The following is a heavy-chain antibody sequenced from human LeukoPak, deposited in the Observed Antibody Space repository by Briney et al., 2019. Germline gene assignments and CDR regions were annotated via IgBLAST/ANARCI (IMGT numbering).Heavy chain of an antibody. V-gene: IGHV3-33*01. CDR1: GFTFTSYG. CDR3: ARDGVPTTVTNVASPAVPFDY. D-gene: IGHD4-17*01. J-gene: IGHJ4*02. Sequence: QPGRSLRPSCAAPGFTFTSYGMHWVRPAPGKGLDWVAVIGYDGSNKSYAASVKGRFTISRENSKNSLYLQMNSLRAEDTAVYYCARDGVPTTVTNVASPAVPFDYWGQGTLVTVSS. CDR2: IGYDGSNK.